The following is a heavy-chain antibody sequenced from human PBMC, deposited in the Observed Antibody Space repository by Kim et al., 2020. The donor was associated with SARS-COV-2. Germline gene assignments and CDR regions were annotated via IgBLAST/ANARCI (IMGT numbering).Heavy chain of an antibody. V-gene: IGHV3-30*18. J-gene: IGHJ6*02. D-gene: IGHD3-22*01. CDR2: ISYDGSNK. CDR3: AKDPARFSALDSSGYHYYYYGMDV. Sequence: GGSLRLSCAASGFTFSSYGMYWVRQAPGKGLEWVAVISYDGSNKYYADSVKGRFTISRDNSKNTLYLQMNSLRAEDTAVYYCAKDPARFSALDSSGYHYYYYGMDVWGQGTTVTVSS. CDR1: GFTFSSYG.